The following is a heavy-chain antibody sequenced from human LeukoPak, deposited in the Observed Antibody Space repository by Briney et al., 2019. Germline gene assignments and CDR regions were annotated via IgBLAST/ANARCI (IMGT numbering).Heavy chain of an antibody. Sequence: GGSLRLSCAASGFTFSIYSMNWVRQAPGKGLEWVSYISSSDSIIYYADSVKGRFTISRDNAKNSLYLQMNSLRAEDTAVYYCARDYGGSSPFDYWGQGTLVTVSS. CDR1: GFTFSIYS. CDR3: ARDYGGSSPFDY. CDR2: ISSSDSII. V-gene: IGHV3-48*04. J-gene: IGHJ4*02. D-gene: IGHD4-23*01.